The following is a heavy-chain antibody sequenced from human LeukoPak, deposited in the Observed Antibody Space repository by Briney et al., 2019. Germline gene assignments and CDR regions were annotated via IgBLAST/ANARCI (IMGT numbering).Heavy chain of an antibody. CDR2: INKDGSEK. Sequence: GGSLRLSCAASGFTFSNYRMSWVRQAPGKGLEWVANINKDGSEKYYADSVKGRFTISRDNAKNSVYLQMNSLRAEDTAVYYCARRLTASGKHYFDYWGQGTLVTVSS. V-gene: IGHV3-7*01. CDR1: GFTFSNYR. J-gene: IGHJ4*02. CDR3: ARRLTASGKHYFDY. D-gene: IGHD6-13*01.